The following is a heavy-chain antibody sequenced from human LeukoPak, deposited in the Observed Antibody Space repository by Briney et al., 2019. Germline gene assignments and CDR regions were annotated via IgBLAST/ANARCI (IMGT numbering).Heavy chain of an antibody. CDR1: GFTFSSYW. CDR2: MNDDGSST. J-gene: IGHJ4*02. D-gene: IGHD1-26*01. Sequence: GGSLRLSCAASGFTFSSYWMHWVRQAPGKGLVWVSRMNDDGSSTSYADSLKGRFTISRDNAKNSLYLQMNSLRAEDTAVYYCARDPGGAMTPYFDYWGQGTLVTVSS. CDR3: ARDPGGAMTPYFDY. V-gene: IGHV3-74*01.